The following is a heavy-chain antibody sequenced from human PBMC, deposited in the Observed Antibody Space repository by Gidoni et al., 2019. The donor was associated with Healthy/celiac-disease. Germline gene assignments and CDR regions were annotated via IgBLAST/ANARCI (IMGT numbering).Heavy chain of an antibody. V-gene: IGHV1-2*02. Sequence: QVQLVQSGAEVKKPGASVKVSCKASGYTFTDHYMHWVRQAPGQGLEWMGWINPNSGGTNYAQKFQGRVTMTRDTSISTAYMELSRLRSDDTAVYYCARAIVVVPASPYYFDYWGQGTLVTVSS. J-gene: IGHJ4*02. D-gene: IGHD2-2*01. CDR2: INPNSGGT. CDR1: GYTFTDHY. CDR3: ARAIVVVPASPYYFDY.